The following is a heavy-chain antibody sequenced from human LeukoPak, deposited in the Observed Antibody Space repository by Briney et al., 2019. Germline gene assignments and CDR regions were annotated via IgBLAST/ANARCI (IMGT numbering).Heavy chain of an antibody. J-gene: IGHJ4*02. D-gene: IGHD1-1*01. CDR1: GGSISSSSYY. CDR3: TRELAGTTVED. Sequence: TSETLSLTCTVSGGSISSSSYYWGWIRQTPGKGLEWIGSVYHSGTTYHNPSLKSRVTMSVDTSKNQFSLTLTSVTAADTALYYCTRELAGTTVEDWGQGTLVTVSS. CDR2: VYHSGTT. V-gene: IGHV4-39*07.